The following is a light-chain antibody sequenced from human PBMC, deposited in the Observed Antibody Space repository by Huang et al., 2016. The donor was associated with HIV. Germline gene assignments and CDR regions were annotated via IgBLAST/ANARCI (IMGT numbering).Light chain of an antibody. V-gene: IGKV2-30*02. CDR3: MQGTHLFT. J-gene: IGKJ4*01. CDR1: QSLIHSNGNTY. Sequence: VVLTQSPLYLSVTLGQPASISCRSSQSLIHSNGNTYLIWFQQGPGQSPRRLISQGSRRDSGVPDGFSGSGSGTDFTLKISRVGAGEVGVYYCMQGTHLFTFGGGTRVDIK. CDR2: QGS.